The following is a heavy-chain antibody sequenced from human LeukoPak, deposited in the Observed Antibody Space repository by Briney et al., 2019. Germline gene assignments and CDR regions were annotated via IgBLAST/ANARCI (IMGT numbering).Heavy chain of an antibody. Sequence: PSETLSLTCTVSGGFMSSHYWSWIRQPAGKGLEGSGRVYSNGNTNYNPSLKSRLTMSVATSKKQFSLNLRSLTAADPAVYSCASQDDFWSGFRQWGQGTLVTVSA. CDR2: VYSNGNT. V-gene: IGHV4-4*07. D-gene: IGHD3-3*01. CDR3: ASQDDFWSGFRQ. J-gene: IGHJ4*02. CDR1: GGFMSSHY.